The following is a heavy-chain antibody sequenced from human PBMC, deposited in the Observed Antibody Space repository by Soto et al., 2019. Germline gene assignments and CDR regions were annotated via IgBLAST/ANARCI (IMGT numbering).Heavy chain of an antibody. CDR1: GGTFSSYA. CDR2: VIPIFCTA. V-gene: IGHV1-69*13. J-gene: IGHJ4*02. Sequence: GSPVKGSCKGSGGTFSSYAISWVRQAPGQGVEWMGGVIPIFCTANYAQKFQGRGTITVDESKSTAYMELSRLRSEDTAVYYCARSRAAAGSYFDYWGQGTLVTLSS. D-gene: IGHD6-13*01. CDR3: ARSRAAAGSYFDY.